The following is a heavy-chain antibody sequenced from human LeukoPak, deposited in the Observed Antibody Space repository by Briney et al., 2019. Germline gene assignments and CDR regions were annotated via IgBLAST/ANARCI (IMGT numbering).Heavy chain of an antibody. CDR1: GGSISTYY. D-gene: IGHD1-1*01. J-gene: IGHJ4*02. CDR2: ISPSGDIT. V-gene: IGHV3-23*01. CDR3: AQDLAYIMFDN. Sequence: PSETLSLTCTVSGGSISTYYWNWIRQPPGKGLEWVSGISPSGDITYYADSVKGRFTISRDNSKNTVYLQMDSLRFEDAAVYYCAQDLAYIMFDNWGQGTLVTVSS.